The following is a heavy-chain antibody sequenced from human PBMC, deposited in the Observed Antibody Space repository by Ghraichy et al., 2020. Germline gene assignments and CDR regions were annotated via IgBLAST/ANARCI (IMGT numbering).Heavy chain of an antibody. CDR1: GSSISSHY. V-gene: IGHV4-59*11. Sequence: SETLSLTCTVSGSSISSHYWGWIRQSPGKGLEWIGHVHHSGNTHYSPSLRSRVTVSMDTSQNQVSLKLDSVTAADTAVYYCARDLCDNDCYVARKFYYFHGTDVWGQGATVTVSS. J-gene: IGHJ6*02. D-gene: IGHD2-21*02. CDR3: ARDLCDNDCYVARKFYYFHGTDV. CDR2: VHHSGNT.